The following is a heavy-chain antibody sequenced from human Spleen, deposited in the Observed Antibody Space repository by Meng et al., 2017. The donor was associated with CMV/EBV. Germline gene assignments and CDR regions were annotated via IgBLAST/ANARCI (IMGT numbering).Heavy chain of an antibody. CDR2: IKPNRCGT. V-gene: IGHV1-2*02. D-gene: IGHD3-22*01. Sequence: HWGGQGPGERLEWMGMIKPNRCGTNYAKKVQGRGNMNRDTSISTAYMELSRLRSDDTAVYYCARIRLDYYDSSGYPFAAYYFDYWGQGTLVTVSS. J-gene: IGHJ4*02. CDR3: ARIRLDYYDSSGYPFAAYYFDY.